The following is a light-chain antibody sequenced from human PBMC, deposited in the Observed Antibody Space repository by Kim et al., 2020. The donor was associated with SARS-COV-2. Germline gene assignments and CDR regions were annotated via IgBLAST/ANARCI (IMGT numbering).Light chain of an antibody. J-gene: IGLJ2*01. CDR2: QSD. CDR1: RLGDKY. Sequence: SYELTQPPSVSVSPGQTASIPCSGDRLGDKYACWYQQKPGQSPELVIYQSDKRPPGIPERFSGSNSGSTATLTISGTQAMDEADYYCQAWDSSTVIFGGGTQLTVL. CDR3: QAWDSSTVI. V-gene: IGLV3-1*01.